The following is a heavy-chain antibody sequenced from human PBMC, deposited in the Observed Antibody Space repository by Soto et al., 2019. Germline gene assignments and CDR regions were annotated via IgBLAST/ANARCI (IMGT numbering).Heavy chain of an antibody. CDR2: ISYDGSNK. CDR1: GFTFSSYA. Sequence: QVQLVESGGGVVQPGRSLRLSCAASGFTFSSYAMHWVRQAPGKGLEWVAVISYDGSNKYYADSVKGRFTISRDNSKNTLYLQMNSLRAEDTALYYCARGGYGDYAMAYWGQGTLVTFSS. CDR3: ARGGYGDYAMAY. V-gene: IGHV3-30-3*01. J-gene: IGHJ4*02. D-gene: IGHD4-17*01.